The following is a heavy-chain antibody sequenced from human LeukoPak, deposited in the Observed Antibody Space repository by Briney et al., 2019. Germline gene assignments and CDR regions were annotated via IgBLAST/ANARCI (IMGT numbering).Heavy chain of an antibody. V-gene: IGHV3-30*01. CDR1: GFTFSSYA. D-gene: IGHD2-2*01. Sequence: GGSLRLSCAASGFTFSSYAMHWVRQAPGKGLEWVAVISYDGSNKYYADSVKGRFTISRDNSKNTLYLQMNSLRAEDTAVYYCARDREGYCSSTSCFFTPGYWGQGTLVTVSS. J-gene: IGHJ4*02. CDR2: ISYDGSNK. CDR3: ARDREGYCSSTSCFFTPGY.